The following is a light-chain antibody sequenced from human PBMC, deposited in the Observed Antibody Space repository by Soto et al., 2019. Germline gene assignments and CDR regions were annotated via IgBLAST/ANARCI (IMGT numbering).Light chain of an antibody. CDR2: QDI. J-gene: IGLJ1*01. CDR1: KLGDKY. CDR3: QAWDRGSAHV. V-gene: IGLV3-1*01. Sequence: SYELTQPPSVSVSPEQTASITCSGDKLGDKYASWYQQKPGQAPVLVIYQDIKRPSGIPERFSGSNSGNTATLTISGTQAMDEADYYCQAWDRGSAHVFGTGTKLTVL.